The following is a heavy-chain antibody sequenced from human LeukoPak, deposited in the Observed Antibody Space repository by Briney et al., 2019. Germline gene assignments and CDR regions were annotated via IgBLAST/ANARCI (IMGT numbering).Heavy chain of an antibody. Sequence: GGSLRLSCAASGFTFSSYSMNWVGQAPGKGREWVASISSSSSYIYYADSVKGRFTISRDNARNTLSLQMNSLTIEDTAVYYCVVVVEPPDSDGFDVWGQGTMITVSS. J-gene: IGHJ3*01. CDR1: GFTFSSYS. CDR2: ISSSSSYI. CDR3: VVVVEPPDSDGFDV. V-gene: IGHV3-21*01. D-gene: IGHD1-14*01.